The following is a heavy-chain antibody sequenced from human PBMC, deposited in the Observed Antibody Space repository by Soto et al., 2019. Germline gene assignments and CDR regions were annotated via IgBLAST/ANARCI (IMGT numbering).Heavy chain of an antibody. J-gene: IGHJ4*01. CDR3: AADPEWDNWNDTPPFDY. Sequence: SVKVSCKASGFTFTDSAMQWVRQARGQRLEWIGWIVVGSGNTNYAQKFQERVTITRDMSTSTAYMELSSLRSEDTAVYYCAADPEWDNWNDTPPFDYWG. D-gene: IGHD1-1*01. V-gene: IGHV1-58*02. CDR2: IVVGSGNT. CDR1: GFTFTDSA.